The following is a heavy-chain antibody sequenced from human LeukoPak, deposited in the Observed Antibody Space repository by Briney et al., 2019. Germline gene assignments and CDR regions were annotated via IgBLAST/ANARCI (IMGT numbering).Heavy chain of an antibody. Sequence: SETLSLTCSVSGGSISSHYWSWIRQPPGKELEWIGYLFHSGSTNYNPSLQSRVTISVDTSMNHFSLKLTSVTAADTAVYYCTRLLDNDSSGYPDTFDMWGQGTMVTVSS. CDR2: LFHSGST. V-gene: IGHV4-59*11. D-gene: IGHD3-22*01. J-gene: IGHJ3*02. CDR1: GGSISSHY. CDR3: TRLLDNDSSGYPDTFDM.